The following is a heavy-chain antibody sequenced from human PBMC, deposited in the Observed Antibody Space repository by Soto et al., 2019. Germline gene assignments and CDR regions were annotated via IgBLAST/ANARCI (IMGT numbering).Heavy chain of an antibody. V-gene: IGHV1-8*01. CDR2: MNPNSGNT. D-gene: IGHD3-3*01. CDR1: GYTLTIYD. CDR3: ARVPQGGSRFLDSASYYSYMDV. J-gene: IGHJ6*03. Sequence: GASVNGSCKASGYTLTIYDINGVRQATGQGLEWMGWMNPNSGNTGYAQKFQGRVTMTRNTSISTAYMELSSLRSEDTAVYYCARVPQGGSRFLDSASYYSYMDVWGKGTTVTVSS.